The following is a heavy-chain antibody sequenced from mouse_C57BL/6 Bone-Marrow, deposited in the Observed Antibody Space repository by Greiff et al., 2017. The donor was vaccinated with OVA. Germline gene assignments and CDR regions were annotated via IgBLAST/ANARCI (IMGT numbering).Heavy chain of an antibody. CDR1: GYTFTSYW. V-gene: IGHV1-69*01. J-gene: IGHJ2*01. CDR2: IDPSDSYT. D-gene: IGHD2-1*01. CDR3: ARLAVLPPFDY. Sequence: VQLQQPGAELVMPGASVKLSCKASGYTFTSYWMHWVKQRPGQGLEWIGEIDPSDSYTNYNQKFKGKATLTVDKSSSTAYMELRSLTSEDSAVYYCARLAVLPPFDYWGQGTTLTVSS.